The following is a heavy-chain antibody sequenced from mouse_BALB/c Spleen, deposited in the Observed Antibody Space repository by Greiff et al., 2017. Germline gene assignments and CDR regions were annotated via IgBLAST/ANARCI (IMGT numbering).Heavy chain of an antibody. CDR1: GDSITSGY. D-gene: IGHD2-4*01. V-gene: IGHV3-8*02. Sequence: EVHLVESGPSLVKPSQTLSLTCSVTGDSITSGYWNWIRKFPGNKLEYMGYISYSGSTYYNPSLKSRISITRDTSKNQYYLQLNSVTTEDTATYYCARWYDYDEAGYYFDYWGQGTTLTVSS. CDR2: ISYSGST. CDR3: ARWYDYDEAGYYFDY. J-gene: IGHJ2*01.